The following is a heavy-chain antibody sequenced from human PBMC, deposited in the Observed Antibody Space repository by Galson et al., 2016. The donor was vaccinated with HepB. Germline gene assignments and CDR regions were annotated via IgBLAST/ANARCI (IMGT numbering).Heavy chain of an antibody. CDR1: GGSIRFDGFS. V-gene: IGHV4-30-2*03. D-gene: IGHD4-17*01. J-gene: IGHJ4*02. Sequence: TLSLTCTVSGGSIRFDGFSWSWIRQTPGKGLEFIGNISYSGNTYYNPSLKSRLTISVDTSKNQFSLKLTSVTAADTAVYYCARGYGDSLNYWGQGNLVTVSS. CDR2: ISYSGNT. CDR3: ARGYGDSLNY.